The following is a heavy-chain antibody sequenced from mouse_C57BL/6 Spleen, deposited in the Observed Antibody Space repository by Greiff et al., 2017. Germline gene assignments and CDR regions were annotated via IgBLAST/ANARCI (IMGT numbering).Heavy chain of an antibody. D-gene: IGHD1-1*01. CDR2: IYPGDGDT. CDR1: GYAFSSSW. J-gene: IGHJ2*01. Sequence: VHLVESGPELVKPGASVKISCKASGYAFSSSWMNWVKQRPGKGLEWIGRIYPGDGDTNYNGKFKGKATLTADKSSSTAYMQLSSLTSEDSAVYFCANYYGSSYGYFDYWGQGTTLTVSS. CDR3: ANYYGSSYGYFDY. V-gene: IGHV1-82*01.